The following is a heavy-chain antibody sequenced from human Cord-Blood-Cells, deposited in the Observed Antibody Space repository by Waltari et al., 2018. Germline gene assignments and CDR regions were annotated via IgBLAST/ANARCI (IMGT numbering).Heavy chain of an antibody. J-gene: IGHJ2*01. CDR3: ASSFGSGSYYWYFDL. V-gene: IGHV4-39*01. CDR2: IYYSGST. CDR1: GGSISSSSYY. D-gene: IGHD3-10*01. Sequence: QLQLQESGPGLVKPSETLSLTRTVSGGSISSSSYYWGWIRQPPGKGLEWIGSIYYSGSTYYNPSLKSRVTISVDTSKNQFSLKLSSVTAADTAVYYCASSFGSGSYYWYFDLWGRGTLVTVSS.